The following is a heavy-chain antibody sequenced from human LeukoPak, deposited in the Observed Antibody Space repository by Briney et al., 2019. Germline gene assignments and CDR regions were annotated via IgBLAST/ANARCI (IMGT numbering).Heavy chain of an antibody. D-gene: IGHD3-22*01. Sequence: GGSLRLSCVASGFTFSKYWMTWVRQAPGKGLEWVANIRGDGSVKYLLDSVKGRFTISRDNVKNSLSLEMNNLRAEDTAVYYCSRDANYYDSSRHYFDAFDIWGQGTMVTVSS. CDR3: SRDANYYDSSRHYFDAFDI. CDR2: IRGDGSVK. CDR1: GFTFSKYW. J-gene: IGHJ3*02. V-gene: IGHV3-7*01.